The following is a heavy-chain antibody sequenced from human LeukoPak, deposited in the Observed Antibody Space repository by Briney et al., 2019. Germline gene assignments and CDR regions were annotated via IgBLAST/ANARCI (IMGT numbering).Heavy chain of an antibody. V-gene: IGHV3-23*01. Sequence: GGSLRLSCAASGFTFSNYWMNWVRQAPGKGLEWVSAISGSGGSTYYADSVKGRFTISRDNSKNTLYLQMNSLRAEDTAVYYCAKDSFLLPPLRFLERVRFDYWGQGTLVTVSS. CDR1: GFTFSNYW. D-gene: IGHD3-3*01. CDR3: AKDSFLLPPLRFLERVRFDY. J-gene: IGHJ4*02. CDR2: ISGSGGST.